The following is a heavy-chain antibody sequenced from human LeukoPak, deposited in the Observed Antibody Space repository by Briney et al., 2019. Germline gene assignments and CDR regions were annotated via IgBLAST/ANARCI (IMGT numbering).Heavy chain of an antibody. J-gene: IGHJ3*02. CDR3: ASWGAYCGGDCPDAFDI. CDR2: IYYSGST. CDR1: GGSISSYY. D-gene: IGHD2-21*02. Sequence: PSETLSLTCTVSGGSISSYYWSWIRQPPGKGLEWIGYIYYSGSTNYNPSPKSRVTISVDTSKNQFSLKLSSVTAADTAVYYCASWGAYCGGDCPDAFDIWGQGTMVTVSS. V-gene: IGHV4-59*08.